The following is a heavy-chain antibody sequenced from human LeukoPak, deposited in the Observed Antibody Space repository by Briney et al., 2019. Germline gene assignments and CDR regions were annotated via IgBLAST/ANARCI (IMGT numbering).Heavy chain of an antibody. D-gene: IGHD3-16*01. V-gene: IGHV4-59*08. CDR2: VYHTGKT. CDR3: ARQSPMITFGGGAFDI. Sequence: SETLSLTCTVSGVSFSNDYWSWIRQAPGKGLEWIGYVYHTGKTNYNPALNSRVTITVDTSKNQFSLKLSSVTAADTAVDYCARQSPMITFGGGAFDIWGQGTMVTVSS. CDR1: GVSFSNDY. J-gene: IGHJ3*02.